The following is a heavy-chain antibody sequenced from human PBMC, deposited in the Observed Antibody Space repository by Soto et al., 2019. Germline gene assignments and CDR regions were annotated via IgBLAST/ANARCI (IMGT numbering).Heavy chain of an antibody. D-gene: IGHD2-8*02. CDR3: ARGGKDYWLF. Sequence: PSETLSLTCSVSGGSISTFYWSWIRQPPGKGLEWIGYIYYSENTKYNPSLKSRVTISDDTSKNQLSLKLRDVTAADTAVYYCARGGKDYWLFWGQGTLVTVSS. J-gene: IGHJ4*02. CDR2: IYYSENT. V-gene: IGHV4-59*01. CDR1: GGSISTFY.